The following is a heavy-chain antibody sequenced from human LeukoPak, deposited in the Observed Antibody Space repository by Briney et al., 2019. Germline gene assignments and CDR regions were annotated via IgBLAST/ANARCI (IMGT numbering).Heavy chain of an antibody. CDR3: AKGRTTVPTNNYYGMDV. CDR1: GFTFSNYA. Sequence: PGGSLRLSCAVSGFTFSNYAMSWVRQAPGKGLEWVSGISGSGGSTYYADSVKGRFTISRDNSKNTLYLQMNSLRAEDTAVYYCAKGRTTVPTNNYYGMDVWGQGTTVTVSS. V-gene: IGHV3-23*01. D-gene: IGHD4-11*01. CDR2: ISGSGGST. J-gene: IGHJ6*02.